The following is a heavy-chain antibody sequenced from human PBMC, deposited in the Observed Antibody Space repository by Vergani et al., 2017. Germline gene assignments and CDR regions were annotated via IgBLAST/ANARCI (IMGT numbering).Heavy chain of an antibody. CDR1: GYSFTSYW. CDR3: ARHAGYSSGYRYFDL. Sequence: EVQLVQSGAEVKKPGESLKISCKGSGYSFTSYWIGWVRQMPGKGLEWMGIIYPGDSDTRYSPSFQGQVTISADKSISTVYLQWSSLKASDPAMYYCARHAGYSSGYRYFDLWGRGTLVTVSS. J-gene: IGHJ2*01. D-gene: IGHD6-19*01. V-gene: IGHV5-51*01. CDR2: IYPGDSDT.